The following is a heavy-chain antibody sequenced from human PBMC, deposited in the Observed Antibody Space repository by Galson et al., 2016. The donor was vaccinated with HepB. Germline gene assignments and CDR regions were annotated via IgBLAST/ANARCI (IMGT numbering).Heavy chain of an antibody. D-gene: IGHD3-22*01. CDR2: ISYDGGNI. J-gene: IGHJ4*02. CDR1: GFNFRNCA. CDR3: ARNPTYYYDSSGSYYGIDY. V-gene: IGHV3-30*04. Sequence: SLRLSCAASGFNFRNCAMHWVRQAPGKGLEWVAVISYDGGNIYYTDSVKGRFTISRDNSENTLFLQMDGLTTEDTAVYYCARNPTYYYDSSGSYYGIDYWGQGTLVTVSS.